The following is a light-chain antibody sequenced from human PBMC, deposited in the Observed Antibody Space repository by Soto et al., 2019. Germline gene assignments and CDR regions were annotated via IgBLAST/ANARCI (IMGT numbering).Light chain of an antibody. CDR1: QSVGIY. Sequence: EVVLTQSPATLSLSPGERATLSCRASQSVGIYLGSYQQKPGQAPRLLIYDASNRSTGIPGRFSGSGSGTDFTLTISSLEPEDFAIYFCQQRSNWPPTFGQGTRLEIK. V-gene: IGKV3-11*01. CDR2: DAS. J-gene: IGKJ5*01. CDR3: QQRSNWPPT.